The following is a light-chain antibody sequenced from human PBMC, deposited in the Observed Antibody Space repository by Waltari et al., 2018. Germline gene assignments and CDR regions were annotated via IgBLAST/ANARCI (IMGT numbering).Light chain of an antibody. J-gene: IGKJ1*01. CDR1: QSVRST. V-gene: IGKV3D-15*01. CDR3: QQYDYWPWT. Sequence: SCRASQSVRSTFAWFQQKPGQPPRLLIYGTATRDTGIPARFTGSGSGTEFSLTISSLQPEDFATYYCQQYDYWPWTFGQGTRVETK. CDR2: GTA.